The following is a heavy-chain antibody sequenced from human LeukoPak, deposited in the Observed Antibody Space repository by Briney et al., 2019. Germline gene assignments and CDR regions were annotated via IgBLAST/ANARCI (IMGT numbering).Heavy chain of an antibody. CDR2: MNPNSGNT. CDR1: GYTFTSYD. D-gene: IGHD3-10*01. J-gene: IGHJ4*02. V-gene: IGHV1-8*01. Sequence: GSVKVSCKASGYTFTSYDINWVRQATGQGLEWMGWMNPNSGNTGYAQKFQGRVTMTRNTSISTAYMELSSLRSEDTAVYYCAASQTYYYGSGSPPQWGQGTLVTVSS. CDR3: AASQTYYYGSGSPPQ.